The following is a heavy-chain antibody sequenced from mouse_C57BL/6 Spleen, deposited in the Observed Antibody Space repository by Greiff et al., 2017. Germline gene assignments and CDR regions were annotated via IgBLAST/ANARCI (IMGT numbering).Heavy chain of an antibody. CDR3: APEGDYEYDEGYFDV. V-gene: IGHV1-82*01. J-gene: IGHJ1*03. D-gene: IGHD2-4*01. CDR1: GYAFSRSW. CDR2: IYPGDGDT. Sequence: VQGVESGPELVKPGASVKISCKASGYAFSRSWMNWVQQGPGKGLEWIGRIYPGDGDTNYNGKFKGKATLTADKSSSTAYMQLSSLTSEDSAVDFCAPEGDYEYDEGYFDVWGTGTTVTVSA.